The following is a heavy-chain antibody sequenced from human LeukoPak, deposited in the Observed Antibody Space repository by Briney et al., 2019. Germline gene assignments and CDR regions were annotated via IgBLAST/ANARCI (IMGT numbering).Heavy chain of an antibody. CDR2: IYYSGST. V-gene: IGHV4-31*03. CDR1: GGSISSGGYY. D-gene: IGHD6-13*01. Sequence: SETLSLTCTVSGGSISSGGYYWSWIRQHPGKGLQWIGYIYYSGSTYNNPSLKSRVTISVDTSKNQFSLKLSSVTAADTAVYYCARSWRRYSSSWWRSWFDPWGQGTLVTVSS. CDR3: ARSWRRYSSSWWRSWFDP. J-gene: IGHJ5*02.